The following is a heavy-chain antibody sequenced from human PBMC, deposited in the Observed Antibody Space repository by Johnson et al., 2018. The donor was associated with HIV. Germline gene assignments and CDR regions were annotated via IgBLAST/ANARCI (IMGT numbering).Heavy chain of an antibody. V-gene: IGHV3-64*01. CDR3: ASERYSNLISDAIDM. CDR1: GFTFTQYA. Sequence: VQLVESGGGLVQPGGSLRLSCAASGFTFTQYAMHWVLQAPGKGLEYVSGISSDGRTTYYANSVKGRFTISRDNSTNTLFLHMGSLRAEDLAVYYCASERYSNLISDAIDMWGQGTMVTVSS. D-gene: IGHD6-13*01. J-gene: IGHJ3*02. CDR2: ISSDGRTT.